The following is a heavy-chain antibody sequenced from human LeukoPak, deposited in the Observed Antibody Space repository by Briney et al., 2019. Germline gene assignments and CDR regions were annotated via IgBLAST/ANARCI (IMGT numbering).Heavy chain of an antibody. V-gene: IGHV4-30-2*01. Sequence: SETLSLTCTVSGGSISSGGYYWSWIRQPPGKGLEWIGYIYHSGSTYYNPSLKSRVTISVDRSKNQFSLKPSSVTAADTAVYYCARDRSGSYRKVDYWGQGTLVTVSS. J-gene: IGHJ4*02. D-gene: IGHD1-26*01. CDR3: ARDRSGSYRKVDY. CDR2: IYHSGST. CDR1: GGSISSGGYY.